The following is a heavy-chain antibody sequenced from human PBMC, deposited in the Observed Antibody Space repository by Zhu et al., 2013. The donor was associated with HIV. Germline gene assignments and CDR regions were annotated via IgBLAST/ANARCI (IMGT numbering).Heavy chain of an antibody. CDR1: GYTFTSYY. J-gene: IGHJ4*02. V-gene: IGHV1-46*01. Sequence: QVQLVQSGAEVKKPGASVKVSCKASGYTFTSYYMHWVRQAPGQGLEWMGIINPSGGSTSYAQKFQGRVTMTRDTSISTAYMELSRLRSDDTAVYYCARGAGVYFDYWGQGTLVTVSS. CDR2: INPSGGST. D-gene: IGHD6-19*01. CDR3: ARGAGVYFDY.